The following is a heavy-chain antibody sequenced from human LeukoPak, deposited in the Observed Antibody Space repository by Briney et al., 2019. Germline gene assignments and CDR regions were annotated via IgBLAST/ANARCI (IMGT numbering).Heavy chain of an antibody. CDR3: ARRTTTYLDY. CDR2: INPSGGST. Sequence: GASVKVSCKASGYTFTSYYIHWVRQAPGQGLEWMGIINPSGGSTNYAQKFQGRVTMTRDTSTSTVYMELSSLRSEDSAVYYCARRTTTYLDYLGQGTLVTVSS. J-gene: IGHJ4*02. D-gene: IGHD4-11*01. V-gene: IGHV1-46*01. CDR1: GYTFTSYY.